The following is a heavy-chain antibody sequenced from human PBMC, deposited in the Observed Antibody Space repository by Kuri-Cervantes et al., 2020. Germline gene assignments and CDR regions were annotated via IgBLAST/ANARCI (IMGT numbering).Heavy chain of an antibody. CDR1: GFTFSDYY. D-gene: IGHD4-17*01. CDR3: VKDLGDYGAYGVYYYGMDV. CDR2: ISYDGSNK. Sequence: LSLTCAASGFTFSDYYMSWIRQAPGKGLEWVAVISYDGSNKYYADSVKGRFTISRDNSKNTLYLQMNSLRAEDTAVYYCVKDLGDYGAYGVYYYGMDVWGQGTTVTVSS. V-gene: IGHV3-30*18. J-gene: IGHJ6*02.